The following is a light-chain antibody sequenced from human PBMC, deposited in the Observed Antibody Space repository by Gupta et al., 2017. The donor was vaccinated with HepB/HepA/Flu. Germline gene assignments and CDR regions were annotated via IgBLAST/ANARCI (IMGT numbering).Light chain of an antibody. J-gene: IGLJ2*01. CDR3: CSYAGSSTFVV. V-gene: IGLV2-23*02. CDR2: EVS. Sequence: SAVPQPASVSESAGQSITISCTGTSSDVGSYNLVSWYQQHPGKAPKLMIYEVSKRPSGVSNRFSGSKSGNTASLTISGLQAEDEADYYCCSYAGSSTFVVFGGGTKLTVL. CDR1: SSDVGSYNL.